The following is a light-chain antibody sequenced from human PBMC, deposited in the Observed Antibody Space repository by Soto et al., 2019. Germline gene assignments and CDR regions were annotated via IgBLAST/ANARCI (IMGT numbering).Light chain of an antibody. CDR1: QSVSNNY. CDR2: GAS. J-gene: IGKJ1*01. CDR3: QQYNTYRT. Sequence: EIVLTQSPGTLSLSPGERATLSCRASQSVSNNYLAWYQQKPGQAPRLLIFGASIRVTGIPDRFIGSGSGTDFTLTISRLQPDDFATYFCQQYNTYRTFGQGTKVDIK. V-gene: IGKV3-20*01.